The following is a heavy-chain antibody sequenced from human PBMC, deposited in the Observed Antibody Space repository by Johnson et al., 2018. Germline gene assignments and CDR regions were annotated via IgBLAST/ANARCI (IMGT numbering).Heavy chain of an antibody. J-gene: IGHJ3*02. CDR1: GFTFSSYG. V-gene: IGHV3-30*18. D-gene: IGHD4-17*01. CDR3: AKEPSGDGGAFHI. CDR2: ISYDGSNK. Sequence: QVQLVESGGGVVQPGRSLRLSCAASGFTFSSYGMHWVRQAPGKGLEWVAVISYDGSNKYYADSVKGRFTISRDNSKNTLYLQMNSLRAEDTAVFYCAKEPSGDGGAFHIWGQGTMVTVAS.